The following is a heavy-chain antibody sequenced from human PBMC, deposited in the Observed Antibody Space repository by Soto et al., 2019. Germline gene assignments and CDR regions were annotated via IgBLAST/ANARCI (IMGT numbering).Heavy chain of an antibody. D-gene: IGHD3-9*01. J-gene: IGHJ6*03. CDR2: MNPNSGNT. CDR1: GYTFTSYD. CDR3: ARADFDWLLRSYYYYYMDV. Sequence: GASVKVSCKASGYTFTSYDINWVRQATGQGLEWMGWMNPNSGNTGYAQKFQGRVTMTRNTSISTAYMELSSLRSEDTAVYYCARADFDWLLRSYYYYYMDVWGKGTTVTVSS. V-gene: IGHV1-8*01.